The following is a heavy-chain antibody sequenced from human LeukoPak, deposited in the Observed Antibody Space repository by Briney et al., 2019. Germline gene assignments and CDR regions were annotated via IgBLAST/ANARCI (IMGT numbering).Heavy chain of an antibody. CDR2: ITGSGVST. Sequence: GGALRLSCGVSGFTFRSYGMRWVRQAPGKGLEWVSGITGSGVSTYYADSVKGRFTISRDNSKKTLYLQMNSLTVEDTAVYYCVKESYRRMVTNFDYWGQGTLVTVSS. J-gene: IGHJ4*02. V-gene: IGHV3-23*01. CDR1: GFTFRSYG. D-gene: IGHD5-18*01. CDR3: VKESYRRMVTNFDY.